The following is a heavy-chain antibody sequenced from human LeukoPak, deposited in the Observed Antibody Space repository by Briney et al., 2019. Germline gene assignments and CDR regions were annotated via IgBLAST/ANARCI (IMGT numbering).Heavy chain of an antibody. CDR1: GGSFSGYY. CDR3: ARYGSGSYIWFDP. J-gene: IGHJ5*02. Sequence: SETLSLTCAVYGGSFSGYYWSWIRQPPGKGLEWIGEINHSGSTNYNPSLKSRVTISVDTSKNQFSLKLSSVTAADTAVYYCARYGSGSYIWFDPWGQGTLVTVSS. D-gene: IGHD3-10*01. V-gene: IGHV4-34*01. CDR2: INHSGST.